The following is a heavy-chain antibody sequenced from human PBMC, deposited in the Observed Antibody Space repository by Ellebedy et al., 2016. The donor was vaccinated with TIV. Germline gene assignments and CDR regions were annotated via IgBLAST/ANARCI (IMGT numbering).Heavy chain of an antibody. CDR3: ARPKHDYYDSSGYYYDYYYGMDV. D-gene: IGHD3-22*01. J-gene: IGHJ6*02. V-gene: IGHV1-18*01. CDR1: GYTFTSYG. CDR2: ISAYNGNT. Sequence: ASVKVSXKASGYTFTSYGISWVRQAPGQGLEWMGWISAYNGNTNYAQKLQGRVTMTTDTSTSTAYMELRSLRSDDTAVYYCARPKHDYYDSSGYYYDYYYGMDVWGQGTTVTVSS.